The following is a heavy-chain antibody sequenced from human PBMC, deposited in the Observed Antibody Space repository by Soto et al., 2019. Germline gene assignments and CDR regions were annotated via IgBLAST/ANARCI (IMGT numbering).Heavy chain of an antibody. CDR1: GFTFSSYA. J-gene: IGHJ6*02. CDR3: AKDRRGSGRKKNYYYYGMDV. D-gene: IGHD6-19*01. CDR2: ISGSGGST. Sequence: WGSLRLSCAASGFTFSSYAMSWVRQAPGKGLEWVSAISGSGGSTYYADSVKGRFTISRDNSKNTLYLQMNSLRAEDTAVYYCAKDRRGSGRKKNYYYYGMDVWGQGTTVTVSS. V-gene: IGHV3-23*01.